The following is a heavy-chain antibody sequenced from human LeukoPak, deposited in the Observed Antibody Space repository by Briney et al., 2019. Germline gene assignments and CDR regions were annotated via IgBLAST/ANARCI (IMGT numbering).Heavy chain of an antibody. Sequence: SQTLSLTCTVSGDSISNGNYYWSWLRQPAGKGLECIGRIYTSGSTNYNPSLKSRVTISVDTSKNQFSLKLSSVTAADTAVYYCARDSVGWSGPTDYYYMDVWGKGTTVTVSS. J-gene: IGHJ6*03. CDR2: IYTSGST. D-gene: IGHD3-3*01. CDR3: ARDSVGWSGPTDYYYMDV. CDR1: GDSISNGNYY. V-gene: IGHV4-61*02.